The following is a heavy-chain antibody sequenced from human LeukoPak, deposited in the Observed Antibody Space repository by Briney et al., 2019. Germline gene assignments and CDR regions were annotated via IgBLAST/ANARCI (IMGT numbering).Heavy chain of an antibody. V-gene: IGHV4-31*03. CDR2: IYYSGST. CDR3: ARVRIYRGYYFDY. Sequence: SQTLSLTCTVSGGSISSGGYYWSWIRQHPGKGLEWIGYIYYSGSTYYNPSLKSRVTISVDTSKNQFSLKLSSVTAAGTAVYYCARVRIYRGYYFDYWGQGTLVTVSS. J-gene: IGHJ4*02. D-gene: IGHD1-14*01. CDR1: GGSISSGGYY.